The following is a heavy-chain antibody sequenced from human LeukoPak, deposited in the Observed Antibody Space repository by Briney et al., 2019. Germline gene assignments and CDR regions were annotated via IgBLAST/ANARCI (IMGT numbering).Heavy chain of an antibody. D-gene: IGHD3-3*01. Sequence: SEPQSLTCAVYGGSFRRYYWSWIRQPPGKGLEWIGEINYCGSTNYNPSLKSRVTISVDTFKNQCSMKLSSVTAADTAVYYCARGGCGFWSGYAARVFVICGEGGMVAVSS. CDR2: INYCGST. V-gene: IGHV4-34*01. CDR1: GGSFRRYY. J-gene: IGHJ3*02. CDR3: ARGGCGFWSGYAARVFVI.